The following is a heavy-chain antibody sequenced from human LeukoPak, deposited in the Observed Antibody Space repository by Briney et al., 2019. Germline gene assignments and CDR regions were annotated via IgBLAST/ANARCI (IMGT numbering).Heavy chain of an antibody. J-gene: IGHJ5*02. CDR3: ARGGYYGSGNDFRFDP. CDR1: GGPISSYY. V-gene: IGHV4-59*01. CDR2: IHYSGST. Sequence: SETLSLTCTVSGGPISSYYWSWIRQPPGKGLEWIGDIHYSGSTNYKPSLKSRVTISVDTSKNQFSLKLSSVTAVDTAVYYCARGGYYGSGNDFRFDPWGQGTLVTVSS. D-gene: IGHD3-10*01.